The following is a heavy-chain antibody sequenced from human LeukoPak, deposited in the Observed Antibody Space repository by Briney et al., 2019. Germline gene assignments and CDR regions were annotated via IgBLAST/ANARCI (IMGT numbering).Heavy chain of an antibody. CDR1: GFTFSSYA. V-gene: IGHV3-23*01. J-gene: IGHJ4*02. CDR3: AREAYSDYSFDY. Sequence: PGGSLRLSCAASGFTFSSYAMSWVRQAPGKGLEWVSAISGSGGSTYYADSVKGRFTISRDNAKNSLYLQMNSLRAEDTAVYYCAREAYSDYSFDYWGQGTLVTVSS. CDR2: ISGSGGST. D-gene: IGHD4-11*01.